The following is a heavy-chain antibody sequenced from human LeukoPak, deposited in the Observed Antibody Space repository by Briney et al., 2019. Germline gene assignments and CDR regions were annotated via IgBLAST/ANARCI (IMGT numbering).Heavy chain of an antibody. D-gene: IGHD6-13*01. J-gene: IGHJ4*02. CDR1: GYTFTSYA. CDR2: INAGNGNT. Sequence: ASVKVSCKASGYTFTSYAMHWVRQAPGQRLEWMGWINAGNGNTKYSQKFQGRVTITRDTSASKAYMELSSLRSEDTAVYYGARAMLLSSWYGPLSPFDYWGQGTLVTVSS. V-gene: IGHV1-3*01. CDR3: ARAMLLSSWYGPLSPFDY.